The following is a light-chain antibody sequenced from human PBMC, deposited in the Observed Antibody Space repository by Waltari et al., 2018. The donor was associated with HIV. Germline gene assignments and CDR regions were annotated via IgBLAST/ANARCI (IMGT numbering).Light chain of an antibody. Sequence: QSVLTPPPSVSGAPGQRVTVSCTGHGSNIGANYDVPWYQVLPGSAPKLLIHTNSARPSGVPDRFSGSKSGASASLAITGLQAEDEGDYYCQSFDSGLSAWVFGGGTKLTVL. V-gene: IGLV1-40*03. CDR2: TNS. CDR1: GSNIGANYD. J-gene: IGLJ3*02. CDR3: QSFDSGLSAWV.